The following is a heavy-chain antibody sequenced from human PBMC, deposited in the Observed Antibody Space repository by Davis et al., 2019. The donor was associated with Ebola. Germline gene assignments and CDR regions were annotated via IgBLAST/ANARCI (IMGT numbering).Heavy chain of an antibody. CDR3: TLASGYVDY. V-gene: IGHV3-73*01. J-gene: IGHJ4*02. CDR1: GFTFSGSA. D-gene: IGHD1-26*01. CDR2: IRSKANSYAT. Sequence: GESLKISCAASGFTFSGSAMHWVRQASGKGLEWVGRIRSKANSYATAYAASVKGRFTISRDDSKNTLYLQMNSLKTEDTAVYYCTLASGYVDYWGQGTLVTVSS.